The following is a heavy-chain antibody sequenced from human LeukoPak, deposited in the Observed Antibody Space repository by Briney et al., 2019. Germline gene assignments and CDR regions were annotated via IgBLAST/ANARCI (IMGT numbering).Heavy chain of an antibody. CDR1: GYTFTSYY. Sequence: ASVKVSCKASGYTFTSYYMHWVRQAPGQGLEWMGRINPNSGGTNYAQKFQGRVTMTRGTSISTAYMELSRLRSDDTAVYYCARDKSGGYNWFDPWGQGTLVTVSS. CDR3: ARDKSGGYNWFDP. V-gene: IGHV1-2*06. J-gene: IGHJ5*02. CDR2: INPNSGGT. D-gene: IGHD3-16*01.